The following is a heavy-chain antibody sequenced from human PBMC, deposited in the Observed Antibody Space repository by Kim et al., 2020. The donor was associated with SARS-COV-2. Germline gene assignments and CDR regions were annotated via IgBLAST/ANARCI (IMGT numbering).Heavy chain of an antibody. V-gene: IGHV4-59*01. D-gene: IGHD5-18*01. CDR2: IYYSGST. Sequence: SETLSLTCTVSGGSISSYYWSWIRQPPGKGLEWIGYIYYSGSTNYNPSLKSRVTISVDTSKNQFSLKLSSVTAADTAVYYCARETAHSYGLLFDYWGQGTLVTVSS. CDR3: ARETAHSYGLLFDY. J-gene: IGHJ4*02. CDR1: GGSISSYY.